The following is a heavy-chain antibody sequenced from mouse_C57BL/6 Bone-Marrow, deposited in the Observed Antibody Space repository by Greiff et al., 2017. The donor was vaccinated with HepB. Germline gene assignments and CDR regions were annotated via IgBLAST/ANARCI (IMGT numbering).Heavy chain of an antibody. CDR2: IYPGSGST. J-gene: IGHJ4*01. V-gene: IGHV1-55*01. CDR1: GYTFTSYW. CDR3: ARGEEYYAMDY. Sequence: QVQLQQSGAELVKPGASVKMSCKASGYTFTSYWITWVKQRPGQGLEWIGDIYPGSGSTNYNEKFKSKATLTVDTSSSTAYMQLSSLTSEDSAVYYCARGEEYYAMDYWGQGTSVTVSS.